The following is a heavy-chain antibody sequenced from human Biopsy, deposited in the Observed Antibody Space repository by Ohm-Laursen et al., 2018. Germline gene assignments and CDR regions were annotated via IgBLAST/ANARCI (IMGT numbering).Heavy chain of an antibody. CDR2: MWSDGINK. CDR1: GFAFCYYG. V-gene: IGHV3-33*01. J-gene: IGHJ4*02. Sequence: SLRLSCSASGFAFCYYGLHWVRQAPGKGLQWVAVMWSDGINKNYADSVKGRFTVSRDNSSNVLYLQMSSLRDEDSAVYYCARDDDTTGHYMIFNHWGQGTLVTVSS. D-gene: IGHD3-9*01. CDR3: ARDDDTTGHYMIFNH.